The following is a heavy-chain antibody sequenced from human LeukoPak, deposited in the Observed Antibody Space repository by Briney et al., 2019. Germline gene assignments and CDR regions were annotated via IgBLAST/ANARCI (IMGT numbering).Heavy chain of an antibody. CDR3: ARGFEGYDYVWGSYGGFDI. CDR1: GFTFSSYW. V-gene: IGHV3-7*01. Sequence: GGSLRLSCAASGFTFSSYWMSWVRQAPGKGLEWVATIRQDGSQKYYVDSVKGRFTISRDNAKNSLYLKMNSLRAEDTAVYYCARGFEGYDYVWGSYGGFDIWGQGTMVTVSS. D-gene: IGHD3-16*01. CDR2: IRQDGSQK. J-gene: IGHJ3*02.